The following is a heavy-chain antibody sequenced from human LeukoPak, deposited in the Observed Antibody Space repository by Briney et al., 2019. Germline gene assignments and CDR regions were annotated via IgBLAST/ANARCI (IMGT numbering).Heavy chain of an antibody. CDR2: IYHSGST. Sequence: PSETLSLTCAVSGGSISSGGYSWSWIRQPPGKGLEWIGYIYHSGSTYYNPSLKSRVTISVDRSKNQFSLKLSSVTAADTAVYYCAREPVTMVRGVKGVSAFDIWGQGTMVTVSS. D-gene: IGHD3-10*01. CDR1: GGSISSGGYS. J-gene: IGHJ3*02. V-gene: IGHV4-30-2*01. CDR3: AREPVTMVRGVKGVSAFDI.